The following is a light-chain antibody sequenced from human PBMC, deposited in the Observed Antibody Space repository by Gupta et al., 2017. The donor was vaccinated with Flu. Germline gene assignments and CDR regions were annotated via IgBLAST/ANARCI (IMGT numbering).Light chain of an antibody. CDR2: WAS. J-gene: IGKJ4*01. CDR3: QQYDSSPLT. Sequence: DIVMTQSPDSLAVSLGERATVNCKSSQSVLYRSNNKNHLAWYQQKAGQPPKLLIYWASSRESGVPDRFSGSGSGTDFTLTISSLQVEDVAVYYCQQYDSSPLTFGGGTKVEIK. CDR1: QSVLYRSNNKNH. V-gene: IGKV4-1*01.